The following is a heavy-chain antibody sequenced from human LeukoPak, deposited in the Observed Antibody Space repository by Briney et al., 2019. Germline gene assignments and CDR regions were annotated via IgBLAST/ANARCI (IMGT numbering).Heavy chain of an antibody. V-gene: IGHV3-30*03. CDR2: ISYDGSMK. J-gene: IGHJ3*02. CDR3: TTAHDFLDAFDI. D-gene: IGHD3-3*01. CDR1: GFTFSSYG. Sequence: PGGSLRLSCAASGFTFSSYGMHWVRQAPGKGLEWVAVISYDGSMKFYADSVKGRFTISRDNSKNTLYLQMNSLETEDTAVYYCTTAHDFLDAFDIWGQGTMVTVSS.